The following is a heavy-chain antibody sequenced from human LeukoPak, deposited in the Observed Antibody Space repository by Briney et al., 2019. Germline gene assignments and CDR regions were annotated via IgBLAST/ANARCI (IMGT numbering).Heavy chain of an antibody. D-gene: IGHD3-22*01. Sequence: PSETLSLTCTVSGGSISSSSYYWGWIRQPPGKGLEWIGSIYYSGSTYYNPSLKSRVTISVDTSKNQFSLKLSSVTAADTAVYYCARGHYYYDSSGYDYWGQGTLVTVSS. CDR2: IYYSGST. CDR3: ARGHYYYDSSGYDY. V-gene: IGHV4-39*01. CDR1: GGSISSSSYY. J-gene: IGHJ4*02.